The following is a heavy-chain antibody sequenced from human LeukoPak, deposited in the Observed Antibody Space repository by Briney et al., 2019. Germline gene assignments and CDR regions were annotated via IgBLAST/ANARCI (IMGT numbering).Heavy chain of an antibody. CDR2: IYYSGST. V-gene: IGHV4-39*01. Sequence: SETLSLTCTVSGGSISSSSYYWGWIRQPPGKGLEWIGSIYYSGSTYYNPSLKSRVTISVDTSKNQFSLKLSSVTAADTAVYYCARRTIAAVASFWLDPWGQGTLVTVSS. CDR3: ARRTIAAVASFWLDP. D-gene: IGHD6-13*01. J-gene: IGHJ5*02. CDR1: GGSISSSSYY.